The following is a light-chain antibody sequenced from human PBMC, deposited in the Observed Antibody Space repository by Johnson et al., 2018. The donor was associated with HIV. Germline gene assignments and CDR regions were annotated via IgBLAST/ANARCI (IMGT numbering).Light chain of an antibody. CDR1: SSNIGNNF. V-gene: IGLV1-51*01. Sequence: QSVLTQPPSVSAAPGQKVTVSCSGSSSNIGNNFVSWYQQVPGTAPKLLIYDTDKRPSGIPDRFSGSKSGTSATLGISGLQTGDEADSYCGTWDNSLSAGVVGSGTKVTVL. CDR3: GTWDNSLSAGV. CDR2: DTD. J-gene: IGLJ1*01.